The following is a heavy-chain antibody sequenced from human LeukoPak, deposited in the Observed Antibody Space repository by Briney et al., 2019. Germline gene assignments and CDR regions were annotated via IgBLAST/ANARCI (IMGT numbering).Heavy chain of an antibody. Sequence: PGRSLRLSCTASGFTFGDYAMSWVRQAPGKGLEWVGFIRSKAYGGTTEYAASVKGRFTISRDDSKSIAYLQMNSLKTEDTAVYYCTRYIVVVPAAIYWFDPWGQGTLVTVSS. CDR3: TRYIVVVPAAIYWFDP. CDR2: IRSKAYGGTT. V-gene: IGHV3-49*04. CDR1: GFTFGDYA. D-gene: IGHD2-2*01. J-gene: IGHJ5*02.